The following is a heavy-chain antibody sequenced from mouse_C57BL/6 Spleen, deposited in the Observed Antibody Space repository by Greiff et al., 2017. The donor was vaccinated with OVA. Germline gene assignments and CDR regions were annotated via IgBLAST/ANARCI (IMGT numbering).Heavy chain of an antibody. V-gene: IGHV5-4*01. D-gene: IGHD1-1*01. CDR1: GFTFSSSA. CDR3: ARDDYGSSRGYYYAMDY. J-gene: IGHJ4*01. CDR2: ISDGGSYT. Sequence: EVQLVESGGGLVKPGGSLKLSCAASGFTFSSSAMSWVRQTPEKRLEWVATISDGGSYTYYPDNVKGRFTSSRDNAKNNLYLQMSHLKSEDTAMHYCARDDYGSSRGYYYAMDYWGQGTSVTVAS.